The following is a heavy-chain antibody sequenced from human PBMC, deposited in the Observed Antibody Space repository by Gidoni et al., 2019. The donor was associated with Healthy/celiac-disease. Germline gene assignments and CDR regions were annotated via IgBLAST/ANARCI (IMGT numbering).Heavy chain of an antibody. J-gene: IGHJ5*02. V-gene: IGHV4-39*01. D-gene: IGHD2-21*01. Sequence: QLQLQESGPGLVTPSETLSPPRPVPGCSISSSSYYWGWIRQPPGKGLEWIGSIYYSGSTYYNPSLKSRVTISVDTYKNQFSLKLSAVTAADTAVYYCARGRIPGWFDPWGQGTLVTVSS. CDR1: GCSISSSSYY. CDR3: ARGRIPGWFDP. CDR2: IYYSGST.